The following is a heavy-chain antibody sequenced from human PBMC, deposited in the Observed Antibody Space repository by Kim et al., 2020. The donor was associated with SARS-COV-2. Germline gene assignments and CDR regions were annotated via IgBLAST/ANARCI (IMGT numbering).Heavy chain of an antibody. CDR2: MNTDGTYT. V-gene: IGHV3-74*01. CDR1: GFTFSTYW. D-gene: IGHD5-12*01. CDR3: ARGGGEATGRANDY. J-gene: IGHJ4*02. Sequence: GGSLRLSCAASGFTFSTYWMHWVRQAPGKGLVWVSRMNTDGTYTNYADSVKGRFTISRDNAKNTLYLQMNSLRAEDTAVYFCARGGGEATGRANDYWGQGTLVTVSS.